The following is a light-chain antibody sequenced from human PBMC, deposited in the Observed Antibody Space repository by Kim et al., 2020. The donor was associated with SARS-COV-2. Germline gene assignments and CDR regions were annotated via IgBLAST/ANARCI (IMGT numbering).Light chain of an antibody. Sequence: WSPGERATLSCRASQGVDSNYVAWYQDKPGQAHRLLIYGASTRATGIPDRFSGSASGTDFTLTISRLEPEDFAVYYCQQYGDSITFGQGTRLEIK. CDR2: GAS. J-gene: IGKJ5*01. CDR3: QQYGDSIT. CDR1: QGVDSNY. V-gene: IGKV3-20*01.